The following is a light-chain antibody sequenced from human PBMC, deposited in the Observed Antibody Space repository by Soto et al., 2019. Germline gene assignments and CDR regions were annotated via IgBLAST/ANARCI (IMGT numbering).Light chain of an antibody. J-gene: IGLJ1*01. CDR1: TSDVGGFDY. Sequence: QSVLTQPASVSGSPGQSITLSCTGTTSDVGGFDYVSWYQQHPGKAPKLMIFDVSNRPSGVSDRFSGSKSGNTASLTISGLQAEDEADYYCSPYTTTGTQVFGTGTKVTVL. CDR3: SPYTTTGTQV. CDR2: DVS. V-gene: IGLV2-14*03.